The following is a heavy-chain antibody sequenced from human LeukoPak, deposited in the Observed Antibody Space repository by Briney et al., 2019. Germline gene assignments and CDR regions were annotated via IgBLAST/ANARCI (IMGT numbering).Heavy chain of an antibody. CDR3: AREDGDSFDY. CDR1: GGSFSGYY. J-gene: IGHJ4*02. V-gene: IGHV4-34*01. D-gene: IGHD4-17*01. Sequence: SETLSLTCAVYGGSFSGYYWSWIRQPPGKGLEWIGEINHSGSTNYNPSLKSRVTISVNTSKNQLSLKLSSVTAADTAVYYCAREDGDSFDYWGQGTLVTVSS. CDR2: INHSGST.